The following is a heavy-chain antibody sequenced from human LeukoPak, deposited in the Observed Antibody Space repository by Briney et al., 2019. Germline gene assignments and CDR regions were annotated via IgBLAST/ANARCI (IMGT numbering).Heavy chain of an antibody. CDR2: IKKDGSET. V-gene: IGHV3-7*01. CDR1: GFTFDAYW. D-gene: IGHD6-19*01. J-gene: IGHJ4*02. Sequence: GGSLRLSCAASGFTFDAYWMNWVRQAPGKGPEWVANIKKDGSETKYVESVKGRFTISRDNAKNLLYLQINSLRVEDTAVYYCMGGMGWLSDYWGQGTLVTVSS. CDR3: MGGMGWLSDY.